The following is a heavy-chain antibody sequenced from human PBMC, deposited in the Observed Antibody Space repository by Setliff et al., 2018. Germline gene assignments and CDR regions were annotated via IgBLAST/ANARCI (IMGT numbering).Heavy chain of an antibody. CDR3: ARIYCSGGSCYLDY. CDR1: GFSLSTSGMC. CDR2: IDWDDDQ. D-gene: IGHD2-15*01. V-gene: IGHV2-70*11. Sequence: ESGPTLVNPTQTLTLTCTFSGFSLSTSGMCVSWIRQPPGKALEWLARIDWDDDQYYSTSLKTRLTISKDTSKNQVVLTMTNMDPVDTATYYCARIYCSGGSCYLDYWGQGTLVTVSS. J-gene: IGHJ4*02.